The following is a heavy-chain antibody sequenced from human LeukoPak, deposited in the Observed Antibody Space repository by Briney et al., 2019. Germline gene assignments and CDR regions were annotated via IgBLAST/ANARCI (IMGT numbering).Heavy chain of an antibody. V-gene: IGHV1-2*02. CDR1: GYTFTGYY. D-gene: IGHD3-10*01. J-gene: IGHJ3*02. CDR2: INPNSSVT. Sequence: GASVKVSCKASGYTFTGYYMFWVRQAPGQGLEWMGWINPNSSVTNYAQKFQGRVTMTRDTSISTAYMELSMLRSDDTAVYYCARDRDPSSPYDAFDIWGQGTMVTVSS. CDR3: ARDRDPSSPYDAFDI.